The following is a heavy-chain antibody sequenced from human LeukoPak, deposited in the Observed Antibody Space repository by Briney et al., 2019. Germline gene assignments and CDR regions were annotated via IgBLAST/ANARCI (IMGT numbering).Heavy chain of an antibody. CDR3: ATNPQGMATTHAFDI. CDR2: IYYSGST. V-gene: IGHV4-39*01. D-gene: IGHD5-24*01. J-gene: IGHJ3*02. Sequence: SETLSLTCTVSGGSISSSSYCWGWIRQPPGKGLEWIGSIYYSGSTYYNPSLKSRVTISVDTSKNQFSLKLSSVTAADTAVYYCATNPQGMATTHAFDIWGQGTMVTVSS. CDR1: GGSISSSSYC.